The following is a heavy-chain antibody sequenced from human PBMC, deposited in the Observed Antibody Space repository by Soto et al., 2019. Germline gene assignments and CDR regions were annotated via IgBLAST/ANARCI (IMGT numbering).Heavy chain of an antibody. CDR2: INHSGST. J-gene: IGHJ4*02. V-gene: IGHV4-34*01. CDR3: ARDKITGRFDY. D-gene: IGHD2-8*02. CDR1: GGSFSGYY. Sequence: QVQLQQWGAGLLKPSETLSLTCAVYGGSFSGYYWTWIRQPPGTGLEWIGEINHSGSTNYNPSLKCRGTRSVDTSKNQFSLKLTSVTAADTAVYYCARDKITGRFDYWGQGTLVTVSS.